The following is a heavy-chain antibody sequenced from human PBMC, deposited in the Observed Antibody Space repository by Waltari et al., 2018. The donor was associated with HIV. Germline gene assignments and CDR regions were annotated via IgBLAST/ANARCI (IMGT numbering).Heavy chain of an antibody. CDR2: IYHSGST. CDR1: GYSISSGYY. V-gene: IGHV4-38-2*02. CDR3: ARGVDCSGGSCYYGY. J-gene: IGHJ4*02. Sequence: QVQLQESGPGLVKPSETLSLTCPVPGYSISSGYYWGWIPQPPGKGLEWIGSIYHSGSTYYNPSLKSRVTISVDTSKNQFSLKLSSVTAADTAVYYCARGVDCSGGSCYYGYWGQGTLVTVSS. D-gene: IGHD2-15*01.